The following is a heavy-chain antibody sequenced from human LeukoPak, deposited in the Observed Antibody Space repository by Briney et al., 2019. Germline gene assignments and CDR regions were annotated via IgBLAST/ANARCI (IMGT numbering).Heavy chain of an antibody. J-gene: IGHJ4*02. CDR1: GGSFSGYY. CDR2: INHSGST. Sequence: PSETLSLTCAVYGGSFSGYYWSWIRQPPWKGLEWIGEINHSGSTNYNPSLKSRVTISVDTSKNQFSLKLSSVTAADTAVYYCARGRLDRGYSYGYGPILDYWGQGTLVTVSS. V-gene: IGHV4-34*01. D-gene: IGHD5-18*01. CDR3: ARGRLDRGYSYGYGPILDY.